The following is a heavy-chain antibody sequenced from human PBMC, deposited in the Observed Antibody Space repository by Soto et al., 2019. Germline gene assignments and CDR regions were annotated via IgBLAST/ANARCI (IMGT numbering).Heavy chain of an antibody. J-gene: IGHJ3*02. CDR1: GFTFSSYS. Sequence: GGSLRLSCAASGFTFSSYSMTWVRQAPGKGLEWVSAISSSRSSIYYADSVKGRFTISRDNAKNTLYLQMNSLRAEDTAVYYCASGQPDLCAFDIWGQGTMVTVSS. D-gene: IGHD2-2*01. CDR3: ASGQPDLCAFDI. CDR2: ISSSRSSI. V-gene: IGHV3-21*04.